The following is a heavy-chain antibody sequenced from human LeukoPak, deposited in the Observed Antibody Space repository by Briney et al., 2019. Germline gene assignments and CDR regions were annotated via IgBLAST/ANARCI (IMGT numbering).Heavy chain of an antibody. CDR3: ARVNPYCSGGSCSYYFDY. CDR2: IYTSGST. J-gene: IGHJ4*02. Sequence: PSQTLSLTCTVSGGSISSGSYYWCWIRQPAGTGLEWVGRIYTSGSTNYNPSLKSRVTISVDTSKNQFSLKLSSVTAADTAVYYCARVNPYCSGGSCSYYFDYWGQGTLVTVSS. CDR1: GGSISSGSYY. V-gene: IGHV4-61*02. D-gene: IGHD2-15*01.